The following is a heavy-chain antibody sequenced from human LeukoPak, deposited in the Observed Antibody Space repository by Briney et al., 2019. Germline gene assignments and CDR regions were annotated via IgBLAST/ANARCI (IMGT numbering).Heavy chain of an antibody. CDR2: IYTSGST. CDR1: GGSISSYY. V-gene: IGHV4-4*09. Sequence: PSETLSLTCTVSGGSISSYYWSWIRQPPGKGLEWLGYIYTSGSTNYNPSLKSRVTISVDTSKNQFSLKLSSVTAADTAVYYCARHRYSIGQQLVGLSRYYFDYWGQGTLVTVSS. J-gene: IGHJ4*02. CDR3: ARHRYSIGQQLVGLSRYYFDY. D-gene: IGHD6-13*01.